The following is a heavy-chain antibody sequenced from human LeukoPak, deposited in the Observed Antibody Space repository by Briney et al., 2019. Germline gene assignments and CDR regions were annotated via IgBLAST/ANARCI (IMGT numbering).Heavy chain of an antibody. CDR1: GFTFSSYG. CDR2: IRYDGSNK. CDR3: ARDRDALRYFDWTFDY. Sequence: GGSLRLSCAASGFTFSSYGMHWVRQAPGKGLEWVAFIRYDGSNKYYADSVKGRFTISRDNSKNTLYLQMNSLRAEDTAVYYCARDRDALRYFDWTFDYWGQGTLVTVSS. D-gene: IGHD3-9*01. J-gene: IGHJ4*02. V-gene: IGHV3-30*02.